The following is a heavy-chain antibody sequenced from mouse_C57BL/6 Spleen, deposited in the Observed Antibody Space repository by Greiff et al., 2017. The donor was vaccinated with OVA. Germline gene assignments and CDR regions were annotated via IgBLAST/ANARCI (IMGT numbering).Heavy chain of an antibody. V-gene: IGHV1-26*01. CDR3: ARGGYSWYFDV. Sequence: VQLQQSGPELVKPGASVKISCKASGYTFTDYYMNWVKQSHGKSLEWIGDINPNNGGTSYNQKFKGKATLTVDKSSSTAYMELRSLTSEDSAVYYWARGGYSWYFDVWGTGTTGTVSS. D-gene: IGHD1-1*02. CDR1: GYTFTDYY. J-gene: IGHJ1*03. CDR2: INPNNGGT.